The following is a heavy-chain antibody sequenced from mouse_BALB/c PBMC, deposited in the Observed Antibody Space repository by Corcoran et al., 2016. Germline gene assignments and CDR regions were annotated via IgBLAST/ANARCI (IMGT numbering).Heavy chain of an antibody. Sequence: EIQLQQTGPELVKPGASVKISCKASGYSFTDYIMLWVKQSHGKSLEWIGNINPYYGSTSCNLKFKGKATLTVDKSSSTAYMQLNSLTSEDSAVYYCAGDGYYWGQGTSVTVSS. CDR3: AGDGYY. CDR2: INPYYGST. D-gene: IGHD2-3*01. CDR1: GYSFTDYI. V-gene: IGHV1-39*01. J-gene: IGHJ4*01.